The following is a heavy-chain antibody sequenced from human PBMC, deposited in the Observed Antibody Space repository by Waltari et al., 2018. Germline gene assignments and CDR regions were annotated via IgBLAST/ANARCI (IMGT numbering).Heavy chain of an antibody. V-gene: IGHV1-18*04. CDR3: VSHLGAGGTGDY. J-gene: IGHJ4*02. CDR2: ISGYNGNT. CDR1: GYTFSNSG. D-gene: IGHD3-16*01. Sequence: QVQLVQSGAEVKKPGASVKVSCKASGYTFSNSGINWVGRAPGKGLAWMGYISGYNGNTNYAQNPQGRFTMTTETPTTTPYMDLRGLRSDDTAVYYCVSHLGAGGTGDYWGQGTLVTVSS.